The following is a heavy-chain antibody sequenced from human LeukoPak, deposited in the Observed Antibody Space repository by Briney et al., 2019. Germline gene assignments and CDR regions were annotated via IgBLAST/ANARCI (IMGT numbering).Heavy chain of an antibody. CDR2: IYYSGST. Sequence: SETLSLTCTVSGGSISSYYWSWIRQPPGKGLEWIGYIYYSGSTNYNPSLKSRVTISVDTSKNQFSLKLSSVTAADTAVYYCAREYCSSTSCYEFDYWGQGTLVTVSS. CDR3: AREYCSSTSCYEFDY. CDR1: GGSISSYY. J-gene: IGHJ4*02. D-gene: IGHD2-2*01. V-gene: IGHV4-59*01.